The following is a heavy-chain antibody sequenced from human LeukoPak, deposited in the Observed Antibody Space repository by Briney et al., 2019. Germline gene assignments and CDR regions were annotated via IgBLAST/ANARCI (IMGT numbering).Heavy chain of an antibody. CDR3: ARGPNYYGSGSYYRPATRYDY. CDR2: INHSGST. Sequence: PSETLSLTCAVYGGSFSGYYWSWIRQPPGKGLEWIGEINHSGSTNYNPSLKSRVTISVDTSKNQFSLKLSSVTAADTAVYYCARGPNYYGSGSYYRPATRYDYWGQGTLVTVSS. D-gene: IGHD3-10*01. J-gene: IGHJ4*02. CDR1: GGSFSGYY. V-gene: IGHV4-34*01.